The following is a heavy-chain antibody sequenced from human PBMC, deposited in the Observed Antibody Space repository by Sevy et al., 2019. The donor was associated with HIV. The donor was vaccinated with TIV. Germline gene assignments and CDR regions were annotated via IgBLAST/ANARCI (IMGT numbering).Heavy chain of an antibody. CDR3: AKSYASGNYYNVAKDY. J-gene: IGHJ4*02. CDR2: ISYDGNSK. Sequence: GGSLRLSCAASGFTFNTYGMHWVRQTPGKGLEWVAIISYDGNSKDYADSVKGRLTISRDNSKNTLYLQMYSLRAEDTAVYYCAKSYASGNYYNVAKDYWGQGTLVTVSS. D-gene: IGHD3-10*01. V-gene: IGHV3-30*18. CDR1: GFTFNTYG.